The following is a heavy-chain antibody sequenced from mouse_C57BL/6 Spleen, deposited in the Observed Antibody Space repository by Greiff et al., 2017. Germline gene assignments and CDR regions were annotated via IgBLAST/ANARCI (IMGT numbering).Heavy chain of an antibody. CDR1: GYTFPSYW. D-gene: IGHD2-4*01. J-gene: IGHJ2*01. CDR2: INPSNGGT. V-gene: IGHV1-53*01. Sequence: QVQLQQPGTELVKPGASVKLSCKASGYTFPSYWMHWVKQRPGQGLEWIGNINPSNGGTNYNEKFKSKATLTVDKSSSTAYMQLSSLTSEDSAVEDCARYDNDEDYFDYWGQGTTLTVSS. CDR3: ARYDNDEDYFDY.